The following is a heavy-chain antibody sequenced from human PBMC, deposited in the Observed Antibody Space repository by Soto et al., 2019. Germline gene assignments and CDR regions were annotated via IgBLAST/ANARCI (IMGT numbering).Heavy chain of an antibody. V-gene: IGHV4-31*03. CDR3: ARAPYDSSGPYYYYYYGMDV. CDR2: IYYSGST. J-gene: IGHJ6*02. CDR1: GGSISSGGYY. Sequence: SETLSLTCTVSGGSISSGGYYWSWIRQHPGKGLEWIGYIYYSGSTYYNLSLKSRVTISVDTSKNQFSLKLSSVTAADTAVYYCARAPYDSSGPYYYYYYGMDVWGQVTTVTVSS. D-gene: IGHD3-22*01.